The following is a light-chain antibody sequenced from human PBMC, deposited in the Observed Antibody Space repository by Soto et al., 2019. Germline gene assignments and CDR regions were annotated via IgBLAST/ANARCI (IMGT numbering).Light chain of an antibody. Sequence: QSVLTQPPSVSGAPGQRVTISCTGSSSNIAAGKDVNWFQQLPGTAPKLLIYADSNRPSGVPDRFSGSKSGSSASLAITGLQVEDEADYYCQSYGTSLSGLYVFGTGTKLTVL. J-gene: IGLJ1*01. CDR3: QSYGTSLSGLYV. V-gene: IGLV1-40*01. CDR2: ADS. CDR1: SSNIAAGKD.